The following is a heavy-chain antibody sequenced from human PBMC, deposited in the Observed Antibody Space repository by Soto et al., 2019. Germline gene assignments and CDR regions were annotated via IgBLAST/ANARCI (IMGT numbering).Heavy chain of an antibody. J-gene: IGHJ5*02. CDR1: GGTFSSYT. D-gene: IGHD3-9*01. Sequence: ASVKVSCKASGGTFSSYTISWVRQAPGQGLEWMGWISAYNGNTNYAQKLQGRVTMTTDTSTSTAYMELRSLRSDDTAVYYCARDFHYDILTGYPLGFDPWGQGTLVTVSS. V-gene: IGHV1-18*01. CDR2: ISAYNGNT. CDR3: ARDFHYDILTGYPLGFDP.